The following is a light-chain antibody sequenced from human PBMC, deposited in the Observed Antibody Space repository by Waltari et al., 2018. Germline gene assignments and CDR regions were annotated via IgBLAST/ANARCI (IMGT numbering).Light chain of an antibody. J-gene: IGLJ3*02. CDR2: SNN. Sequence: QSVLTQPPSASGTPGQRVTISCSGRSSNIGSNTVNWYQPLPGTAPKRPIYSNNPRPSGVPDRFSGSKSGTSASLAISGLQSEDEADYYCAAWDDSLNGPVFGGGTKLTVL. CDR3: AAWDDSLNGPV. CDR1: SSNIGSNT. V-gene: IGLV1-44*01.